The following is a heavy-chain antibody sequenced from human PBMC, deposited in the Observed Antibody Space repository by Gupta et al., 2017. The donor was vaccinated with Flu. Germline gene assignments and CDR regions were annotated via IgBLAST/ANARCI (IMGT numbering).Heavy chain of an antibody. CDR3: AHNTQFYYFDL. V-gene: IGHV2-5*01. D-gene: IGHD3-10*01. J-gene: IGHJ5*01. CDR2: VYWSNDK. CDR1: SVRTIGEG. Sequence: SVRTIGEGVGWLRQPPGKGLEWLALVYWSNDKRYSPSLQSRLNIIKDTSKSQVVLTMTNMAPVDTGTYYCAHNTQFYYFDLWGQGTPVTVSS.